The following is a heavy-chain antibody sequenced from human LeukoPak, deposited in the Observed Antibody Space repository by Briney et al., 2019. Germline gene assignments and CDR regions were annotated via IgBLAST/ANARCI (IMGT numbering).Heavy chain of an antibody. CDR2: ISGSGGST. J-gene: IGHJ4*02. CDR3: AKDPRFNYDSSGGFDY. CDR1: GFTFSSYA. Sequence: GGSLRLSCAASGFTFSSYAMSWVRQAPGKGLEWVSAISGSGGSTYYADSVKGRFTISRDNSKNTLYLQRNSLRAEDTAVYYCAKDPRFNYDSSGGFDYWGQGTLVTVSS. V-gene: IGHV3-23*01. D-gene: IGHD3-22*01.